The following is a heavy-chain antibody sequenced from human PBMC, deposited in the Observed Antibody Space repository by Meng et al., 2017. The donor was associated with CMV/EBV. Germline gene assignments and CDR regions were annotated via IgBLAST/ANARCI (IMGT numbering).Heavy chain of an antibody. CDR3: ARRPGCSSTSCPDYFDY. V-gene: IGHV1-69*12. D-gene: IGHD2-2*01. CDR1: AGTFSSHS. J-gene: IGHJ4*02. CDR2: INPIFGTA. Sequence: VPLVPCGAWVKQPGSPGKVPCKASAGTFSSHSFRWVRPAPGQGLEWMGGINPIFGTANYAHKFQGRVTITADESTSTAYMELSSLRSEDTAVYYCARRPGCSSTSCPDYFDYWGQGTLVTVSS.